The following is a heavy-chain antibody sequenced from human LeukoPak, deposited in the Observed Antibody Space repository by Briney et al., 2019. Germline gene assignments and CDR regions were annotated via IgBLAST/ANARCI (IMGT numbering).Heavy chain of an antibody. D-gene: IGHD3-16*01. CDR3: ARSQGDRYYYMDV. V-gene: IGHV3-7*01. J-gene: IGHJ6*03. CDR2: IKQDGSEK. CDR1: GFTFSSYW. Sequence: GGSLRLSCAASGFTFSSYWMSWVRQAPGKGLEWVANIKQDGSEKYYVDSVKGRFTISRDNAKNTLYLQMNSLRAEDTAVYYCARSQGDRYYYMDVWGKGTTVTVSS.